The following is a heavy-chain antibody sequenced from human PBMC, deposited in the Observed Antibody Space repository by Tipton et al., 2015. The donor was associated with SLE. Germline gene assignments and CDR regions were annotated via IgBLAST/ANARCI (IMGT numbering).Heavy chain of an antibody. J-gene: IGHJ5*02. D-gene: IGHD6-13*01. V-gene: IGHV1-2*02. Sequence: QLVQSGAEVKKPGASVKVSCKTSGYSFTDYSMHWVRQAPGQGLEWMGWFNPNIGGTNYAQKFQGRVTMTRDTSISTAYMELSRLRSDDTAVYFCARDLTVGTGWFDPWGQGTLVTVSS. CDR1: GYSFTDYS. CDR2: FNPNIGGT. CDR3: ARDLTVGTGWFDP.